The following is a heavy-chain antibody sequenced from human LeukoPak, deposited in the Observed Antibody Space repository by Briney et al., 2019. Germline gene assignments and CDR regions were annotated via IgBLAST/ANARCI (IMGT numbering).Heavy chain of an antibody. CDR2: IYYSGST. Sequence: SETLSLTCTVSGGSISSYYWSWIRQPPGKGLEWIGYIYYSGSTNYNPSLKSRVTISVDTSKNQFSLKLSSVTAADTAVYYCARVTSMVAHDYWGQGTLVTVSS. D-gene: IGHD4/OR15-4a*01. J-gene: IGHJ4*02. CDR1: GGSISSYY. CDR3: ARVTSMVAHDY. V-gene: IGHV4-59*01.